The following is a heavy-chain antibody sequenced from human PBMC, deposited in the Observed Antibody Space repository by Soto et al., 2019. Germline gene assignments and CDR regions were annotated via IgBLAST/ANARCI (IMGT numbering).Heavy chain of an antibody. Sequence: VQLLESGGGLVQPGGSLRLSCAASGFTFSSYAMHWVRQAPGKGLEWVAVISYDGSNKYYADSVKGRFTISRDNSKNTLYLQMNSLRAEDTAVYYCARSPLTHHDAFDIWGQGTMVTVSS. V-gene: IGHV3-30-3*01. CDR3: ARSPLTHHDAFDI. J-gene: IGHJ3*02. CDR1: GFTFSSYA. CDR2: ISYDGSNK.